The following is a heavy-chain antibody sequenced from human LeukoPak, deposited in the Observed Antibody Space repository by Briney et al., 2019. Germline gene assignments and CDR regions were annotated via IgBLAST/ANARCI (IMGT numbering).Heavy chain of an antibody. Sequence: PSETLSLTCTVSGGSISSYYWSWIRQPPGKGLEWIGYIYYSGSTNYNPSLKSRVTISVGTSKNQFSLKLSSVTAADTAVYYCARENDYGDYVDYWGQGTLATVSS. CDR2: IYYSGST. J-gene: IGHJ4*02. CDR3: ARENDYGDYVDY. D-gene: IGHD4-17*01. V-gene: IGHV4-59*01. CDR1: GGSISSYY.